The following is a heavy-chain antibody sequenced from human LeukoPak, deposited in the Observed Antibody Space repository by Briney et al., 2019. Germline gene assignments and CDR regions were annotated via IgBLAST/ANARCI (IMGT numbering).Heavy chain of an antibody. CDR3: ARDGIAAAGTRFVPGWFDP. CDR2: INSDGSTT. V-gene: IGHV3-74*01. CDR1: GFTFSGYW. D-gene: IGHD6-13*01. Sequence: GGSLRLSCAASGFTFSGYWMHWVRQAPGKGLVWVSCINSDGSTTTYADAVKGRFTISRDNAKNTLYLQMNSLRAEDTAVYYCARDGIAAAGTRFVPGWFDPWGQGTLVTVSS. J-gene: IGHJ5*02.